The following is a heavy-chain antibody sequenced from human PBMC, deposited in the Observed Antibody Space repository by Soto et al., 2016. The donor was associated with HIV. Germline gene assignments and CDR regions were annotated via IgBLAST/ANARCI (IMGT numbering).Heavy chain of an antibody. CDR2: INHSGTT. CDR1: GGSFNGYY. CDR3: ANSFYDSSGHYLEYFQF. J-gene: IGHJ1*01. D-gene: IGHD3-22*01. Sequence: QVQLLQWGAGLLKPSETLSLNCTVYGGSFNGYYWSWIRQPPGKGLEWIAEINHSGTTNYNPSLKSRVAVSVDTSKNQFSLKLTSVTAADTALYYCANSFYDSSGHYLEYFQFWGRAPGHRLL. V-gene: IGHV4-34*01.